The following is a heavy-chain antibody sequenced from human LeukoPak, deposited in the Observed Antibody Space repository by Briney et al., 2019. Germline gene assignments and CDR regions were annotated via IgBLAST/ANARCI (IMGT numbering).Heavy chain of an antibody. V-gene: IGHV3-23*01. CDR1: GFTFSSYA. D-gene: IGHD3-22*01. CDR2: ISGSGGST. Sequence: GGSLRLSCAASGFTFSSYAMSWVRQAPGKGLEWVSAISGSGGSTYYADSVKGRFTISRDNSKNTLHLQMNSLRAEDTAIYYCAKGVTLILGDFFDSWGQGTLVTVSS. CDR3: AKGVTLILGDFFDS. J-gene: IGHJ4*02.